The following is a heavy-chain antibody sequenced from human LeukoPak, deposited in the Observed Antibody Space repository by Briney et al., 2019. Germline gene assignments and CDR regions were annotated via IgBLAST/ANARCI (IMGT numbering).Heavy chain of an antibody. V-gene: IGHV1-24*01. D-gene: IGHD3-16*01. CDR2: FDPEDGET. J-gene: IGHJ3*02. Sequence: ASLKVSCKASGYTFTNFDINWVRQAPGKGLEWMGGFDPEDGETIYAQKFQGRVTMTDDTSTDTVYMELSSLISEDTAVYYCATSSPWLTSWGDASDIWGQGTMVTVSS. CDR3: ATSSPWLTSWGDASDI. CDR1: GYTFTNFD.